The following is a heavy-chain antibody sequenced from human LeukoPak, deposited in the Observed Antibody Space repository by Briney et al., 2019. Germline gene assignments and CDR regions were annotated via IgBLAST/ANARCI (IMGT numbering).Heavy chain of an antibody. J-gene: IGHJ4*02. Sequence: ASAKVSCKVSGYTLTELSMHWVRQAPGKGLEWMGGFDPEDGETIYAQKLQGRVTMTTDTSTSTAYMELRSLRSDDTAVYYCAGSDYSNYGGALGYWGQGTLVTVSS. CDR3: AGSDYSNYGGALGY. V-gene: IGHV1-24*01. CDR2: FDPEDGET. CDR1: GYTLTELS. D-gene: IGHD4-11*01.